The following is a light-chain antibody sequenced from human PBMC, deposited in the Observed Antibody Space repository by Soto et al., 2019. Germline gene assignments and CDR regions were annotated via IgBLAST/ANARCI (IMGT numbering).Light chain of an antibody. CDR1: QSVSSSY. CDR2: GAS. V-gene: IGKV3-20*01. J-gene: IGKJ1*01. CDR3: QQYGSSRT. Sequence: EIVLTQSPGTLSLSPGERATLSCRASQSVSSSYLAWYQQKPVQAPRLLIYGASSRATGIPDRFSGSGSGTDFTLTNSRLEPEDFAVYYCQQYGSSRTFGQGTKVEIK.